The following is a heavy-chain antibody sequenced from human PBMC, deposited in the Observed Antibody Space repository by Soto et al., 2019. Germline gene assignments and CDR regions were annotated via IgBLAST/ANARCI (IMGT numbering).Heavy chain of an antibody. J-gene: IGHJ3*02. CDR1: GFTFSSYA. CDR3: AKTGKVSPYSGSRDAFDI. D-gene: IGHD1-26*01. CDR2: ISGSGGST. V-gene: IGHV3-23*01. Sequence: EVQLLESGGGLVQPGGSLRLSCAASGFTFSSYAMSWVRQAPGKGLEWVSGISGSGGSTFYADSVKGRFTISRDNSKNTLSLQMNSLRAEDTAVYYCAKTGKVSPYSGSRDAFDIWGQGTMVTVSS.